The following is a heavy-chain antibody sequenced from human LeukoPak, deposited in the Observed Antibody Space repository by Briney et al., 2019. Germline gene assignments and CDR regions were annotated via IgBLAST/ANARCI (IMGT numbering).Heavy chain of an antibody. V-gene: IGHV1-3*01. D-gene: IGHD2-15*01. CDR3: ARGCSGGSCFGDPFNWFDP. J-gene: IGHJ5*02. CDR2: INAGNGDT. CDR1: GYTFTSYA. Sequence: ASVKVSCKASGYTFTSYAMHWVRQAPGQRLEWMGWINAGNGDTKYSQKFRGRVTITRDTSASTAYMELSSLRSEDTAVYCCARGCSGGSCFGDPFNWFDPWGQGTLVTVSS.